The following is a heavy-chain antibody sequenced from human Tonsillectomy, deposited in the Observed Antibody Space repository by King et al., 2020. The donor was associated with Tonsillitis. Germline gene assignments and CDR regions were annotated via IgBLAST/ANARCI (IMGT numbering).Heavy chain of an antibody. CDR2: IYPGDTDT. D-gene: IGHD3-22*01. Sequence: VQLVESGAEVKKPGESLKISCKGSGYSFTSYWIGWVRQMPGKGLEWMGIIYPGDTDTRYSPSFQGQVTISADKSISTAYLQWSSLKASDTAMYYCARPQSSGIDPGYYGMDVWGQGTTVTVSS. V-gene: IGHV5-51*01. J-gene: IGHJ6*02. CDR1: GYSFTSYW. CDR3: ARPQSSGIDPGYYGMDV.